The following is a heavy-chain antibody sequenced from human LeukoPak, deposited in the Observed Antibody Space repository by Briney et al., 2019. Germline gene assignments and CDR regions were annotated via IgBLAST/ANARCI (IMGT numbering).Heavy chain of an antibody. J-gene: IGHJ5*02. CDR1: GGSISSYY. D-gene: IGHD5-12*01. CDR3: ARVGYDFWFDP. Sequence: ASETLSLTCTASGGSISSYYWSWIRQPAGKGLEWIGRIYTSGSTNYNPSLKSRVTMSVDTSKNQFSLKLSSVTAADTAVYYCARVGYDFWFDPWDQGTLVTVSS. CDR2: IYTSGST. V-gene: IGHV4-4*07.